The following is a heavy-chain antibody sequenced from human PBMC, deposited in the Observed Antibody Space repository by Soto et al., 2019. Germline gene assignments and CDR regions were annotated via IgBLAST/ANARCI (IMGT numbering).Heavy chain of an antibody. D-gene: IGHD3-22*01. J-gene: IGHJ6*02. Sequence: ASVKVSCKASGYTFTSFGFSWVRKAPGQGLEWMGWISAYNGNTNYAQKLQGRVTMTTDTSTSTAYMELRSLRSDDTAVYYCARDYYDTLYYYYGMDVWGQGTTVTVSS. CDR1: GYTFTSFG. V-gene: IGHV1-18*01. CDR3: ARDYYDTLYYYYGMDV. CDR2: ISAYNGNT.